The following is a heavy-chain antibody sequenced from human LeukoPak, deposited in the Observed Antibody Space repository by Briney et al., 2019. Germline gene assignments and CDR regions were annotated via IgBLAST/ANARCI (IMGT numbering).Heavy chain of an antibody. CDR1: GGTFSSYA. V-gene: IGHV1-69*05. CDR2: IIPIFGTA. J-gene: IGHJ3*02. CDR3: ARDQGAVAGTGAFDI. Sequence: SVKVSCKASGGTFSSYAISWVRQAPGQGLEWMGRIIPIFGTANYAQKFQGRVTITTDESTSTAYMELSSLRSEDTAVYYCARDQGAVAGTGAFDIWGQGTMVTVSS. D-gene: IGHD6-19*01.